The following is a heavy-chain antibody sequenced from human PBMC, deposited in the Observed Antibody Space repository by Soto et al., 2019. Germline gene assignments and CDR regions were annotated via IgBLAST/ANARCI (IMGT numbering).Heavy chain of an antibody. J-gene: IGHJ6*03. CDR3: ARAKPPPFTVPDYGYMDV. CDR1: GYTFAGYY. V-gene: IGHV1-2*04. CDR2: INPNSGGT. Sequence: ASVKVSCKASGYTFAGYYMHWVRQAPGQGLEWMGWINPNSGGTNYAQKFQGWVTMTRDTSISTAYMELSRLRSDDTAVYYCARAKPPPFTVPDYGYMDVWGKGTTVTVSS. D-gene: IGHD4-17*01.